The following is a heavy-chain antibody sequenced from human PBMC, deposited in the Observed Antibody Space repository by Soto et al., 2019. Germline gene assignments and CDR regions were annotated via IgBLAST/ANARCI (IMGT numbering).Heavy chain of an antibody. V-gene: IGHV3-30-3*01. CDR3: ARVRGRWSFAFDI. CDR2: ISYDGSNK. CDR1: GFTFSSYA. J-gene: IGHJ3*02. Sequence: GGSLRLSCAASGFTFSSYAMHWVRQAPGKGLEWVAVISYDGSNKYYADSVKVRFTISRDNSKNTLYLQMNSLRAEDTAVYYCARVRGRWSFAFDIWGQGTMVTVSS. D-gene: IGHD3-10*01.